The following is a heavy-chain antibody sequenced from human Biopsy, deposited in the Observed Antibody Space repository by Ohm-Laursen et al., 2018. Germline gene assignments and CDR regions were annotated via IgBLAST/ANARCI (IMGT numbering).Heavy chain of an antibody. CDR3: ARGQALKSFDY. Sequence: PSETLSLTCAVSGYSISSGYYWGWIRQPPGKGLEWIGSIYHSGSTYYNPSLKSRVTISVDTSKNQFSLKLSSVTAADTAGYYCARGQALKSFDYWGQGTLVTVSS. CDR1: GYSISSGYY. J-gene: IGHJ4*02. V-gene: IGHV4-38-2*01. CDR2: IYHSGST.